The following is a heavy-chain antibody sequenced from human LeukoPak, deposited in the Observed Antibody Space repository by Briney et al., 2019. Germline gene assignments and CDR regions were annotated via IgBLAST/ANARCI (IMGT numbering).Heavy chain of an antibody. CDR1: GFTFSSYA. J-gene: IGHJ4*02. CDR3: ARDSGYGHFDY. D-gene: IGHD5-12*01. CDR2: IYSGGST. Sequence: PGGSLRLSCAASGFTFSSYAMSWVRQAPGKGLEWVSVIYSGGSTYYADSVKGRFTISRHNSKNTLYLQMNSLRAEDTAVYYCARDSGYGHFDYWGQGTLVTVSS. V-gene: IGHV3-53*04.